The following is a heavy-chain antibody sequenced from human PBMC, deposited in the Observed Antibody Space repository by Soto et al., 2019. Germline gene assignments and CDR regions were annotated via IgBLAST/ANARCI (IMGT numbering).Heavy chain of an antibody. Sequence: PGGSLTLSCVASGFDFSSHGMHWVRQTPGAGLEWVAIISYEGSIRNYADSVRDRFTISRDNSKNTLYLQMTSLILEDTGVYYCARRAYTVSSEYYWGQGTPVTVSS. CDR1: GFDFSSHG. J-gene: IGHJ4*02. CDR3: ARRAYTVSSEYY. D-gene: IGHD6-6*01. CDR2: ISYEGSIR. V-gene: IGHV3-30-3*01.